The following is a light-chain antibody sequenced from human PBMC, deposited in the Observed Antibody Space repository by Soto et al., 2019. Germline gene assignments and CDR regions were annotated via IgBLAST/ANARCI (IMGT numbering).Light chain of an antibody. CDR2: GAS. Sequence: EVGMTQSPATLSVSPGEGVTLSCRTSQSVNSYLAWYQQKPGQGPRLLIYGASTRATGVPARFSGSGSGTEFTLTISSLQSVDFAVYYCQQYNNWPPLTFGGGTRVEIK. CDR3: QQYNNWPPLT. CDR1: QSVNSY. J-gene: IGKJ4*01. V-gene: IGKV3-15*01.